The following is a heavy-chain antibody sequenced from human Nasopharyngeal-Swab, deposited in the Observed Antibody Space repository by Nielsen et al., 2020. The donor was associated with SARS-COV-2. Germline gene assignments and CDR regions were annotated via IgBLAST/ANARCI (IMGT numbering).Heavy chain of an antibody. CDR2: IKSKTDGGTT. CDR3: TTDGMVRVS. D-gene: IGHD3-10*01. Sequence: WIRHHPGKGMVWIGRIKSKTDGGTTDYAAPVKVRFTISRDDSKNTLYLQMNSLKTEDTAVYYCTTDGMVRVSWGQGTLVTVSS. J-gene: IGHJ5*02. V-gene: IGHV3-15*01.